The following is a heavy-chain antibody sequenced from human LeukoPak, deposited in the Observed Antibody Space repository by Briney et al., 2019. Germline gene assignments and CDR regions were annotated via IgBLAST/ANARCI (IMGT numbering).Heavy chain of an antibody. V-gene: IGHV3-21*01. Sequence: GGSLRLSCEVSGFTFSSYAMNWVRQTPGKGLEWVSSISSSSSYIHYADSVKGRFTISRDNAKNSLYLQMNSLRAEDTAVYYCARIYCSGGSCYSCFDYWGQGTLVTVSS. CDR2: ISSSSSYI. J-gene: IGHJ4*02. CDR3: ARIYCSGGSCYSCFDY. CDR1: GFTFSSYA. D-gene: IGHD2-15*01.